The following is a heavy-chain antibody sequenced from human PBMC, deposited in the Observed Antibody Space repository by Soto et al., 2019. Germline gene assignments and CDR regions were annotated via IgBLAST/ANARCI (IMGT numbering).Heavy chain of an antibody. CDR1: GFTFSSYD. D-gene: IGHD2-8*01. CDR3: VRXGXAPMLRHNWFDP. Sequence: EVQLVXSGGGLVKPXXXLXLSCAASGFTFSSYDMNWVRQAPGKGLEYVSSITTSGSYIYYGDSVRGRFTXSXXXAKXXXXXXXXXXXXXXTXXXXCVRXGXAPMLRHNWFDPWGQGTLVXXXS. CDR2: ITTSGSYI. J-gene: IGHJ5*02. V-gene: IGHV3-21*01.